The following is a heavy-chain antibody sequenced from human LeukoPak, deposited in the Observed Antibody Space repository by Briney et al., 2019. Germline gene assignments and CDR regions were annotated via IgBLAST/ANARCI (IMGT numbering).Heavy chain of an antibody. Sequence: PGGSLRLSCAASGFTFDDYAMHWVRQAPGKGLEWVSGISWNSGSIGYADSVKGRFTISRDNAKNSLYLQMNSLRAEDTALYYCAKDERWELLGMGFFDYWGQGTLVTVSS. J-gene: IGHJ4*02. CDR3: AKDERWELLGMGFFDY. V-gene: IGHV3-9*01. CDR2: ISWNSGSI. D-gene: IGHD1-26*01. CDR1: GFTFDDYA.